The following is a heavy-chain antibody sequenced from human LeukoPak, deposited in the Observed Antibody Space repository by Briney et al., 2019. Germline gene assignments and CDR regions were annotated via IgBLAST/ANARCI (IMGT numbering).Heavy chain of an antibody. CDR3: ARGHYVWGSYRDYFDY. D-gene: IGHD3-16*02. Sequence: SETLSLTCTVSGGSISSSSYYWGWIRQPPGKGLEWIGNIYYSGSTYYNPSLKSRVTISVDTSKNQFSLKLSSVTAADTAVYYCARGHYVWGSYRDYFDYWVQGTLVTVSS. CDR2: IYYSGST. J-gene: IGHJ4*02. CDR1: GGSISSSSYY. V-gene: IGHV4-39*07.